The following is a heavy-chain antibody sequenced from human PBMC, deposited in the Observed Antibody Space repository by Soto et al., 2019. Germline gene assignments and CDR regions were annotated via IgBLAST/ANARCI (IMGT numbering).Heavy chain of an antibody. CDR1: GFSLSTSGVG. CDR2: IYWDDDK. D-gene: IGHD6-19*01. V-gene: IGHV2-5*02. Sequence: QITLKESGPTLVKPTQTLTLTCTFSGFSLSTSGVGVGWIRQPPGKALEWLALIYWDDDKRYSPSLKSRLTTTTXTSKNQVVLTMTNMDPVDTATYYCAHRRRGAGTVYWGQGTLVTVSS. CDR3: AHRRRGAGTVY. J-gene: IGHJ4*02.